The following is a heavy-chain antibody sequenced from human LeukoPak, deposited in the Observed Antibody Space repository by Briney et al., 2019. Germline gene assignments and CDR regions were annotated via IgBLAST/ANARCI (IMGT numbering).Heavy chain of an antibody. CDR3: AKDISGGDCPDY. V-gene: IGHV3-30*18. CDR1: AFTFSNYG. J-gene: IGHJ4*02. D-gene: IGHD2-21*02. Sequence: GGSLRLSCVASAFTFSNYGMHWFRQAPGKGLEWVAVISYDGSDKYYADSVKGRFTISRDNSKNTLNLQMNSLRAEDTAVYYCAKDISGGDCPDYWGQGTLVTVSS. CDR2: ISYDGSDK.